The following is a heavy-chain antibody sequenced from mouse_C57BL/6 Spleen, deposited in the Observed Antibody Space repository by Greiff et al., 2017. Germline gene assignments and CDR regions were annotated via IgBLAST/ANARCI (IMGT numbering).Heavy chain of an antibody. CDR3: ARSRLRPDYAMDY. Sequence: QVQLQQPGAELVRPGSSVKLSCKASGYTFTSYWMHWVKQRPIQGLEWIGNIDPSDSETHYNQKFKDKATLTVDKSSSTAYMQLSSLTSEDSAVYYCARSRLRPDYAMDYWGQGTSVTVSS. CDR2: IDPSDSET. D-gene: IGHD2-4*01. CDR1: GYTFTSYW. V-gene: IGHV1-52*01. J-gene: IGHJ4*01.